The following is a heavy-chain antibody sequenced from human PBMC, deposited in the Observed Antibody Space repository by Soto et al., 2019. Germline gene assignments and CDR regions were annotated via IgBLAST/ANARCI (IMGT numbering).Heavy chain of an antibody. CDR2: IIPIFGTA. CDR3: ARDTMVRGAFDY. Sequence: SVKVSCKASGGTFSSYAISWVRQAPGQGLEWMGGIIPIFGTANYAQKFQGRVTITADESTSTAYMELSSLRSEDTAVYYCARDTMVRGAFDYWGQGTLVTVSS. V-gene: IGHV1-69*13. J-gene: IGHJ4*02. D-gene: IGHD3-10*01. CDR1: GGTFSSYA.